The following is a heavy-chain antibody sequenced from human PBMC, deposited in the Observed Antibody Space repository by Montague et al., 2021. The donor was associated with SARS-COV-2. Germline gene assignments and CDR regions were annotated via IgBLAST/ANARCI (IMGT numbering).Heavy chain of an antibody. CDR3: AKDSYYYGLGYGMDV. D-gene: IGHD3-10*01. J-gene: IGHJ6*02. CDR2: SSGSDGGT. V-gene: IGHV3-23*01. Sequence: SLRLSCAASGFTFSNSAMNWVRQAPGKGLEWVSGSSGSDGGTHYADSVKGRFTISRDNSKNVLSLQMNSLRAEDTALYYCAKDSYYYGLGYGMDVWGQGTTVTVSS. CDR1: GFTFSNSA.